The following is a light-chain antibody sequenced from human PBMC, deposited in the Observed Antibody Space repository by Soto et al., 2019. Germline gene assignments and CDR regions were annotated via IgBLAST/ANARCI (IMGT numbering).Light chain of an antibody. CDR1: QSVGRH. Sequence: DIQMTQSPSSLSASVGDTVTITCRASQSVGRHLNWYQQKPGKAPEALIFAASSLQSGVPSRFSGSGSGTDFTLTITSVQPEDFATYFCQQNYNAPRTFGGGTKVEMK. CDR3: QQNYNAPRT. CDR2: AAS. J-gene: IGKJ4*01. V-gene: IGKV1-39*01.